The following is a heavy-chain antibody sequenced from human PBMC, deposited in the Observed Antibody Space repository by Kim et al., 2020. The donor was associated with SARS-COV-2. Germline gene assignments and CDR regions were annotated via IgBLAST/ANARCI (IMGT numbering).Heavy chain of an antibody. CDR1: GGSISSYY. J-gene: IGHJ6*01. CDR3: ARDQKLRQWPPSTTDYYYG. V-gene: IGHV4-59*01. CDR2: IYYSGST. D-gene: IGHD6-19*01. Sequence: SETLSLTCTVSGGSISSYYWSWIRQPPGKGLEWIGFIYYSGSTNYNPSLKSRVTISVDTSKNQFSMKLSSGTAADTAVYYCARDQKLRQWPPSTTDYYYG.